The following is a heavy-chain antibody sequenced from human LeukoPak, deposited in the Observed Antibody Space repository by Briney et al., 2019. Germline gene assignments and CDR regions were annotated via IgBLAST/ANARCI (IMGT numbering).Heavy chain of an antibody. D-gene: IGHD6-6*01. CDR3: ARGSWGAARSTAFDI. CDR1: GYSFTSYW. V-gene: IGHV5-51*01. J-gene: IGHJ3*02. CDR2: IYPGDSDT. Sequence: GESLKISCKGSGYSFTSYWIGWVRQMPGKGLEWMGIIYPGDSDTRYSPSFQGQVTISADKSISTAYLQWSSLKASDTAMYYCARGSWGAARSTAFDIWGQGTMVTVSS.